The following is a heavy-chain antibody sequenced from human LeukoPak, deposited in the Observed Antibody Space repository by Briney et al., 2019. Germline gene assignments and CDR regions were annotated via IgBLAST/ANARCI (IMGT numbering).Heavy chain of an antibody. Sequence: SVKVSCKASGGTFSSYAISWVRQAPGQGLEWMGGIIPIFGTANYAQKFQGGVTITTDESTSTAYMELSSLRSEDTAVYYCARYPFSGSYHRIGAFDIWGQGTMVTVSS. CDR3: ARYPFSGSYHRIGAFDI. CDR1: GGTFSSYA. V-gene: IGHV1-69*05. J-gene: IGHJ3*02. D-gene: IGHD1-26*01. CDR2: IIPIFGTA.